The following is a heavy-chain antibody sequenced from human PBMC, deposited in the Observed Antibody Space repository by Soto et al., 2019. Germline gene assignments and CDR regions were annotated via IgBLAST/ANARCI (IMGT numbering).Heavy chain of an antibody. CDR2: ITDGGTT. CDR1: GFSFNNAW. CDR3: TIDSWPDGPV. V-gene: IGHV3-15*07. D-gene: IGHD2-8*01. J-gene: IGHJ6*02. Sequence: EVQLMESGGGLVNPGGSLRLSCAASGFSFNNAWMNWVRQAPGKGFEWVGRITDGGTTDYAAPVKGRITISRDNSKGTLFLQMNSVKAEDAAVYSCTIDSWPDGPVWGQGTTVTVSS.